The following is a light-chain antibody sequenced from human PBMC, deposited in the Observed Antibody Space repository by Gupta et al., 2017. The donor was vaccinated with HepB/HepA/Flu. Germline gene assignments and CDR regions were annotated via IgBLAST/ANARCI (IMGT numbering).Light chain of an antibody. Sequence: HSVLTQPPPVSAAPGQRVTISCTGGSSTIGAGYDVHWYQQLPGTAPKLLIYGNSNRPSGFPDRFSGSKSGTSASLAITGLLAEDEADYYCQSYDSSLSGWVFGGGTKLTVL. CDR1: SSTIGAGYD. CDR3: QSYDSSLSGWV. V-gene: IGLV1-40*01. J-gene: IGLJ3*02. CDR2: GNS.